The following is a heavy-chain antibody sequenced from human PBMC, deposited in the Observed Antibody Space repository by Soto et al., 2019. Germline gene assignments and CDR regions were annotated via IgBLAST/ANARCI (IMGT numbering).Heavy chain of an antibody. Sequence: PGGSLRLSCAASGFTFSSYGMHWVRQAPGKGLEWVAVISYDGSNKYYADSVKGRFTISRDNSKNTLYLQMNSLRAEDTAVYYCAKSSGSFRALDYWGQGTLVTV. D-gene: IGHD3-22*01. CDR1: GFTFSSYG. J-gene: IGHJ4*02. CDR2: ISYDGSNK. V-gene: IGHV3-30*18. CDR3: AKSSGSFRALDY.